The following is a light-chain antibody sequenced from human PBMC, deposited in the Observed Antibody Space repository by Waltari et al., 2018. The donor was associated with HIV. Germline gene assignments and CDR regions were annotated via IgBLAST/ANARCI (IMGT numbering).Light chain of an antibody. CDR2: AAS. CDR3: QQLNGYPFT. V-gene: IGKV1-9*01. J-gene: IGKJ5*01. Sequence: SITCRASQGISSYLAWYQQKPGKAPNLLIYAASALQSGVPSRFSGSGYGTEFTLTISSLQPEDFATYYCQQLNGYPFTFGQGTRLEIK. CDR1: QGISSY.